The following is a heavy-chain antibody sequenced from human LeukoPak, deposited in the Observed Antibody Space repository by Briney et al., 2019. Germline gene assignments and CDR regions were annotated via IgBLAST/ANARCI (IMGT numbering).Heavy chain of an antibody. CDR3: AKDLPDYGDYIEGY. CDR1: GFTFSSFA. V-gene: IGHV3-23*01. Sequence: GGSLRLSCAASGFTFSSFAMSWVRQAPGKGLEWVSTISGSGGTTNYADSVKGRFTFSRDNSKNTLYLQMNSLRAEDTDVYYCAKDLPDYGDYIEGYWGQGTLVTVSS. CDR2: ISGSGGTT. J-gene: IGHJ4*02. D-gene: IGHD4-17*01.